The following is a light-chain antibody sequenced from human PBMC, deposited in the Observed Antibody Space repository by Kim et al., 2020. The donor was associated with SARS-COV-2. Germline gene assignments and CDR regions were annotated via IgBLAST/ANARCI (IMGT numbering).Light chain of an antibody. CDR2: DVT. Sequence: GRSITISCTGTSNDVGAYNYVFWYQQHPGTVPKLIIYDVTKRPSGVSSRFSGFKSDNTASLTISGLQTEDEATYHCSSYTSSSDVIFGGGTQLTVL. J-gene: IGLJ2*01. CDR3: SSYTSSSDVI. CDR1: SNDVGAYNY. V-gene: IGLV2-14*03.